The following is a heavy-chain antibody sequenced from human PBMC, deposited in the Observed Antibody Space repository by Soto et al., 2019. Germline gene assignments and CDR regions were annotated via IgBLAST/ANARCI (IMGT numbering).Heavy chain of an antibody. CDR2: ITPYTGNT. V-gene: IGHV1-18*01. D-gene: IGHD1-26*01. J-gene: IGHJ4*02. CDR3: ARDRGSGSYYLGPFYFDY. Sequence: GASVKVSCKASGYTFTDYGFSWVRQAPGQGPEWMGWITPYTGNTKFPQKFQGRVTMTTDRFTSTAYMELKSLTFGDTAVYYCARDRGSGSYYLGPFYFDYWGQGTLVTVSS. CDR1: GYTFTDYG.